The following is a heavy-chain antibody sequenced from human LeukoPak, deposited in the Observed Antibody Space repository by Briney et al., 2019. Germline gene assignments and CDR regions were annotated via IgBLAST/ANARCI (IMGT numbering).Heavy chain of an antibody. D-gene: IGHD3-10*01. CDR2: INSSSSHI. V-gene: IGHV3-21*01. J-gene: IGHJ5*02. Sequence: GGSLRLSCAASGFTFSSYSMNWVRQAPGKGLERVSSINSSSSHIYYADSVKGRFTISRDNAKNSLYLQMNSLRAEDTAVYYCARDPTMVRGVPSYNWFDPWGQGTLVTVSS. CDR3: ARDPTMVRGVPSYNWFDP. CDR1: GFTFSSYS.